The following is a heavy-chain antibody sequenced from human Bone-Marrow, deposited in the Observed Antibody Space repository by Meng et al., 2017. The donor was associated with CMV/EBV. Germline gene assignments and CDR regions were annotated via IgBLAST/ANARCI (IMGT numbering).Heavy chain of an antibody. CDR3: AREGRIAVAGLHWFDP. V-gene: IGHV1-18*01. J-gene: IGHJ5*02. D-gene: IGHD6-19*01. CDR2: ISAYNGNT. Sequence: QRVQSGAWVKKPGASVKVSCKASGYTFTSYDINSVRQAAGQGLEWMGWISAYNGNTNYAQKLQGRVTMTTDTSTSTAYMELRSLRSDDTAVYYCAREGRIAVAGLHWFDPWGQGTLVTVSS. CDR1: GYTFTSYD.